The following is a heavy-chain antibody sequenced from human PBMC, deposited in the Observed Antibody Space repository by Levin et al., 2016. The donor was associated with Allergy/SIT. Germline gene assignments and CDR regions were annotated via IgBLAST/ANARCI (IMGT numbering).Heavy chain of an antibody. D-gene: IGHD1-1*01. CDR3: AQAFWNAYPPEDY. J-gene: IGHJ4*02. CDR1: GFTFSSYG. Sequence: GESLKISCAASGFTFSSYGMHWVRQAPGKGLEWVAHIHLDGSRKQYAESVKGRFTISRDNSKYTLDLQMNRLRPEDTAVYYCAQAFWNAYPPEDYWGQGTLVTVSS. V-gene: IGHV3-30*02. CDR2: IHLDGSRK.